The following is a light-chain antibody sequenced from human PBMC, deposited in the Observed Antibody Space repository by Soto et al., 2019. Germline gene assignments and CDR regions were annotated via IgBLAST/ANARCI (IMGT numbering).Light chain of an antibody. CDR2: EVS. Sequence: QSALTQPPSASGSPGQSVTISCTGTSSDVGGYNYVSWYQQHPGKAPKLMIYEVSKRPSWVPDRFSGSKSGNTASLTVSWLTAEDEADYYCSSFSGNNTLVFGGGTKLTVL. J-gene: IGLJ2*01. CDR3: SSFSGNNTLV. V-gene: IGLV2-8*01. CDR1: SSDVGGYNY.